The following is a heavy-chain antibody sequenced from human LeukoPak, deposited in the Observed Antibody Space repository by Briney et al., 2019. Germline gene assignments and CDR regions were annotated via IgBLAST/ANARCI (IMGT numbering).Heavy chain of an antibody. CDR1: GVSISSYY. CDR2: IYTSGST. Sequence: MASETLSLTCTVSGVSISSYYWSWVRQPAGKGLEWVGRIYTSGSTNYNPSLKSRVTMSVDTSKNQFSLKLSSATAADTAVYYCARSDSSGYFVFDYWGQGTLVTVSS. CDR3: ARSDSSGYFVFDY. J-gene: IGHJ4*02. V-gene: IGHV4-4*07. D-gene: IGHD3-22*01.